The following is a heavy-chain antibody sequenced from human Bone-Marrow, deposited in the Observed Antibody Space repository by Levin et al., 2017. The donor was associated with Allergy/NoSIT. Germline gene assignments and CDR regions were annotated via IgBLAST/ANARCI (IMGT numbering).Heavy chain of an antibody. CDR1: GGAFNTYV. J-gene: IGHJ5*02. Sequence: ASVKVSCKASGGAFNTYVISWVRQAPGQGLEWMGGIVPALGQANFAQKFESRMTISADESMSTVYMELNRLVSEDTAVYYCTRSFLAKWFDPWGQGTLVTVSS. D-gene: IGHD2/OR15-2a*01. CDR2: IVPALGQA. V-gene: IGHV1-69*10. CDR3: TRSFLAKWFDP.